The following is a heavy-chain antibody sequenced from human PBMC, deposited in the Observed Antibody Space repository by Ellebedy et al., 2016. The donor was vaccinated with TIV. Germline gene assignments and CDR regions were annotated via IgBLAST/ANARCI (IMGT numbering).Heavy chain of an antibody. CDR1: GFTFSSYS. J-gene: IGHJ6*02. D-gene: IGHD3-10*01. CDR2: ISSSSSYI. CDR3: AREVGYYGSGSYWDPHFMDV. V-gene: IGHV3-21*01. Sequence: GGSLRLSCAASGFTFSSYSMNWVRQAPGKGLEWVSSISSSSSYIYYADSVKGRFTISRDNAKNSLYLQMNSLRAEDTAVYYCAREVGYYGSGSYWDPHFMDVWGQGTTVTVSS.